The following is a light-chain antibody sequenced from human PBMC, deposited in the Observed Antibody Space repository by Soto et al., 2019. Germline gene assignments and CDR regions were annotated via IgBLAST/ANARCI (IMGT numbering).Light chain of an antibody. Sequence: QSALTQPPSASGFPGQSVTISCTGTSSDVGYYDYVSWYQQHPGKAPKLMIYQVTIRPSGISNRFSGSKSGNTASLTISGLQAEDEADYYCTSFSSSTSLYVFGTGTKVT. J-gene: IGLJ1*01. CDR1: SSDVGYYDY. CDR3: TSFSSSTSLYV. CDR2: QVT. V-gene: IGLV2-14*01.